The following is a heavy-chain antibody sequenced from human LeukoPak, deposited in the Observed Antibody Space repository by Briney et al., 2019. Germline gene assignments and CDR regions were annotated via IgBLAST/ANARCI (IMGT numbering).Heavy chain of an antibody. CDR2: IYYSGST. V-gene: IGHV4-59*08. J-gene: IGHJ3*02. CDR3: ASFAAAGINDAFDI. Sequence: SETLSLTCTVSGGSVSGYYWSWIRQPPGKGLEWIGYIYYSGSTNYNPSLKSRVTISVDTSKNQFSLKLSSVTAADTAVYYCASFAAAGINDAFDIWGQGTMVTVSS. CDR1: GGSVSGYY. D-gene: IGHD6-13*01.